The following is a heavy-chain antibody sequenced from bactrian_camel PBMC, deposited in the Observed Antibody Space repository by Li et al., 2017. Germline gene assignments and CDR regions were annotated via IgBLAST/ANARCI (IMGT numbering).Heavy chain of an antibody. CDR2: IDTGDGST. J-gene: IGHJ6*01. D-gene: IGHD5*01. V-gene: IGHV3S1*01. CDR3: AAETPPCTHWGRPTATWGY. CDR1: GYTFNTYG. Sequence: HVQLVESGGGSALAGGSVRLSCAASGYTFNTYGWFRQAPGQEREGVAAIDTGDGSTYYLNSVEGRFTISRDNAGNTLYLQMNALKPEDTGTYVCAAETPPCTHWGRPTATWGYWGQGTQVTVS.